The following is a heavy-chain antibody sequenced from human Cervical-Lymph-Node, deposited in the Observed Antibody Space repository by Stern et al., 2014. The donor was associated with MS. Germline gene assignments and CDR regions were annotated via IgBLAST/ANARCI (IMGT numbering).Heavy chain of an antibody. CDR1: GFTFSTHP. V-gene: IGHV3-21*01. J-gene: IGHJ4*02. CDR3: LRDGGDY. CDR2: IRSTGVYI. Sequence: VKLGESGGGLVKPGGSPRLSCAASGFTFSTHPVNWVQQAAENGLELVSFIRSTGVYIYYAHSVKGRFTISRDNARNSLYLQMNSLRVGGTAVYYCLRDGGDYWGQGTLVTVSS. D-gene: IGHD3-16*01.